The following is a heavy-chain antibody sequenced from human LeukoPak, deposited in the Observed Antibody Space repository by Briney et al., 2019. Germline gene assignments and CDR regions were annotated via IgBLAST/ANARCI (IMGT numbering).Heavy chain of an antibody. D-gene: IGHD1-1*01. J-gene: IGHJ6*02. Sequence: GGSLRLSCTTSGFTFGDHAMGWVRQAPGKGLEWEGFIRSKAYRGTTEYAASGKGRFTISRDDSRGIAYLQMNSLKTEDTGFYYCTRGPRQLLIHNGMDVWGQGTTVTVSS. CDR2: IRSKAYRGTT. V-gene: IGHV3-49*04. CDR1: GFTFGDHA. CDR3: TRGPRQLLIHNGMDV.